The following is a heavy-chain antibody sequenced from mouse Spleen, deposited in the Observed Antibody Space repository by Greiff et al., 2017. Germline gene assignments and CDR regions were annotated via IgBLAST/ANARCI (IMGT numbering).Heavy chain of an antibody. J-gene: IGHJ1*01. CDR2: INPSNGRT. Sequence: QVQLQQPGAELVKPGASVKLSCKASGYTFTSYWMHWVKQRPGQGLEWIGEINPSNGRTNYNEKFKSKATLTVDKSSSTAYMQLSSLTSEDSAVYYCARIGNLRYFDVWGAGTTVTVSS. D-gene: IGHD2-1*01. V-gene: IGHV1S81*02. CDR3: ARIGNLRYFDV. CDR1: GYTFTSYW.